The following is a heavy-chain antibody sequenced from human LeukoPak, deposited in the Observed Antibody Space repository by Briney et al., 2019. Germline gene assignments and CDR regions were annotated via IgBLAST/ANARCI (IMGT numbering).Heavy chain of an antibody. D-gene: IGHD1-26*01. J-gene: IGHJ4*02. CDR3: AKGIVGADTYYFDY. V-gene: IGHV3-23*01. Sequence: GRSLRLSCAASGFTFSSYAMSWVRQAPGKGLEWVSAISGSGGSTYYADSVKGRFTISRDNSKNTLYLQMNSLRAEDTAVYYCAKGIVGADTYYFDYWGQGTLVTVSS. CDR2: ISGSGGST. CDR1: GFTFSSYA.